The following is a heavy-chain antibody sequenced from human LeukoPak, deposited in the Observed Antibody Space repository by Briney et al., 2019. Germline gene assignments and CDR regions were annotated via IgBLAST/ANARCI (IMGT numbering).Heavy chain of an antibody. V-gene: IGHV4-34*01. CDR1: GGSFSGYY. CDR2: INHSGST. Sequence: PSETLSLTCAVYGGSFSGYYWSWIRQPPGKGLEWIGEINHSGSTNYNPSLKSRVTISVDTSKNQFSLKLSSVTAADTAVYYCARGPYYYDSSGYSLDYWGQGTLVTVSP. J-gene: IGHJ4*02. CDR3: ARGPYYYDSSGYSLDY. D-gene: IGHD3-22*01.